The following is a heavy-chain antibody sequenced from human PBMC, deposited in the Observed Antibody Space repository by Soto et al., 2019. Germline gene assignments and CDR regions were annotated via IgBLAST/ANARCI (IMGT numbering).Heavy chain of an antibody. CDR3: AQDWDDYGGNFPFDY. J-gene: IGHJ4*02. D-gene: IGHD4-17*01. Sequence: EVQLVESGGGLVQPGRSLRLSCAASGFTFDDYAMHWVRQAPGKGLEWVSGISWNSGSIGYADSVKGRFTISRDNAKNYLYLQMNSLRAEDTALYYCAQDWDDYGGNFPFDYWGQGTLVTVSS. CDR2: ISWNSGSI. CDR1: GFTFDDYA. V-gene: IGHV3-9*01.